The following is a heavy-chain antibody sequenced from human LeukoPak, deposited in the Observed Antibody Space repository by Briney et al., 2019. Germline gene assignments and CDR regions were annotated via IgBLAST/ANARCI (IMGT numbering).Heavy chain of an antibody. CDR1: GFTFDNYA. V-gene: IGHV3-23*01. CDR2: VSGSGSST. Sequence: PGGSLRLSCAASGFTFDNYAMNWVRQAPGKGLEWVSGVSGSGSSTYYADSVKGRFTISRHNSKNTLYLQMNSLRAEDTAVYYCARDTPLGPLWEVGAFDIWGQGTMVTVSS. J-gene: IGHJ3*02. CDR3: ARDTPLGPLWEVGAFDI. D-gene: IGHD1-26*01.